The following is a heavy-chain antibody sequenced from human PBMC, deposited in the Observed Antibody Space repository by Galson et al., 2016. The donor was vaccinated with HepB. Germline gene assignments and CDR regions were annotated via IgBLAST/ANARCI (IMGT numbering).Heavy chain of an antibody. CDR3: ARDGLTGLDSFQH. D-gene: IGHD3/OR15-3a*01. Sequence: VKVSCKASGYIFTSYGISWVRQAPGQGLEWMGWISAYNGNTEYAQKLQGRVTMTTDTSTNTAYMELRSLRSDDTAVYYCARDGLTGLDSFQHWGQGTLVTVSS. CDR1: GYIFTSYG. V-gene: IGHV1-18*01. CDR2: ISAYNGNT. J-gene: IGHJ1*01.